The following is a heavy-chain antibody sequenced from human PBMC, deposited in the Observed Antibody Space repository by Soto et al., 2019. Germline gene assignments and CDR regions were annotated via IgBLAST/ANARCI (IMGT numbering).Heavy chain of an antibody. CDR2: IWYDGSNK. J-gene: IGHJ4*02. V-gene: IGHV3-33*01. CDR3: ARDRVLGGGQQLVRLAY. Sequence: QVQLVESGGGVVQPGRSLRLSCAASGFTFSSYGMHWVRQAPGKGLEWVAVIWYDGSNKYYADSVKGRFTISRDNSKNTLYLLMNSLRAEDTAVYYCARDRVLGGGQQLVRLAYWGQGTLVTVSS. D-gene: IGHD6-13*01. CDR1: GFTFSSYG.